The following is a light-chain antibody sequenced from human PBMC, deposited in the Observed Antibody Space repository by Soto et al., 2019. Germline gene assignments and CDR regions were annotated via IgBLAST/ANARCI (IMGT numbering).Light chain of an antibody. CDR3: QKCKIAPFT. Sequence: DIQMTQSPSSLSAFVGDTVTITCRASQDISNFLAWYQQKPGKVPKLLIYAASTLQSVVTSRFSGSGSGTDFTLTIRRLQPEDVATYYCQKCKIAPFTFGGGTKGEMK. CDR1: QDISNF. V-gene: IGKV1-27*01. J-gene: IGKJ4*01. CDR2: AAS.